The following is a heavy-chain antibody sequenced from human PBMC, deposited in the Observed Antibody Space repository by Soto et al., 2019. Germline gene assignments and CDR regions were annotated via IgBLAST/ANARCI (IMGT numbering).Heavy chain of an antibody. D-gene: IGHD3-3*01. CDR3: ARGPPYYDFWSGYSLIQTYYYYYMDV. J-gene: IGHJ6*03. Sequence: SETLSLTCAVYGGSFSGYYWSWIRQPPGKGLEWIGEINHSGSTNYNPSLKSRVTISVDTSKNQFSLKLSSVTAADTAVYYCARGPPYYDFWSGYSLIQTYYYYYMDVWGKGTTVTVSS. CDR2: INHSGST. CDR1: GGSFSGYY. V-gene: IGHV4-34*01.